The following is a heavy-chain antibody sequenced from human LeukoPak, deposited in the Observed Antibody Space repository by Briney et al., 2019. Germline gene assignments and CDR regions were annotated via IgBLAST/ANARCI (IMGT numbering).Heavy chain of an antibody. CDR1: GFSFSDYY. V-gene: IGHV3-11*04. D-gene: IGHD3-22*01. CDR3: ARDSYFYDSSGYNFDC. J-gene: IGHJ4*02. Sequence: GGSLRLSCAASGFSFSDYYMSWIRQAPGKGLEWVSYISSRGSTIYYADSVKGRFTISRDNSNNTLYLQMNSLRPEDTAVYYCARDSYFYDSSGYNFDCWGQGTLVTVSS. CDR2: ISSRGSTI.